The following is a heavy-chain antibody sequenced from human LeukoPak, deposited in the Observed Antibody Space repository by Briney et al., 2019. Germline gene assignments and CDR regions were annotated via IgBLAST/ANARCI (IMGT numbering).Heavy chain of an antibody. V-gene: IGHV4-4*07. CDR3: ARVDVFGVVSSDYYYYYMDV. D-gene: IGHD3-3*01. CDR2: IYTSGST. Sequence: SETLSLTCSVSGGSISGYYWSWIRQPAGKGLEWIGRIYTSGSTNYNPSLKSRVTMSVDASKNQFSLKLSYVTAADTAVYYCARVDVFGVVSSDYYYYYMDVWGKGTTVTVSS. CDR1: GGSISGYY. J-gene: IGHJ6*03.